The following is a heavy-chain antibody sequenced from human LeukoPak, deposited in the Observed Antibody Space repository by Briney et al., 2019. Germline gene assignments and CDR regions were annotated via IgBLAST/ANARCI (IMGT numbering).Heavy chain of an antibody. CDR2: QDGNNK. V-gene: IGHV3-30-3*01. D-gene: IGHD5-12*01. CDR1: GFTFSSYT. Sequence: GGSLRLSCAASGFTFSSYTFHWVRQAPGKGLEWVAVQDGNNKYYTDSVKGRFTISRENSKNTLYLQMNSLRAEDTAVYYCARDDRGYSGYHFDHWGQGTLVTVSS. CDR3: ARDDRGYSGYHFDH. J-gene: IGHJ4*02.